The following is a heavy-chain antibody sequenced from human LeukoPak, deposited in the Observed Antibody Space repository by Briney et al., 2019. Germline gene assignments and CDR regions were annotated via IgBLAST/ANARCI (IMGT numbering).Heavy chain of an antibody. Sequence: SVKVSCKASGGTFSSYAISWVRQAPGQGLEWMGGIIPIFGTANYAQKFQGRVTIIADESTSTAYMELSSLRTEDTAVYYCARDREGSGSFEAFDIWGQGTMVTVSS. CDR1: GGTFSSYA. D-gene: IGHD3-10*01. CDR3: ARDREGSGSFEAFDI. CDR2: IIPIFGTA. V-gene: IGHV1-69*13. J-gene: IGHJ3*02.